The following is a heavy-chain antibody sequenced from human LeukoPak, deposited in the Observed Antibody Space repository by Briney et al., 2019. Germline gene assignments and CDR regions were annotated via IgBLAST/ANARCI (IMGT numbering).Heavy chain of an antibody. D-gene: IGHD3-16*01. V-gene: IGHV3-7*03. J-gene: IGHJ4*02. CDR3: AKPSDYIWGSYNY. CDR1: GFTFSSYW. CDR2: IKQDGSEK. Sequence: GGSLRLSCAASGFTFSSYWMSWVRQAPGKGLEWVANIKQDGSEKYYVDSVKGRFTISRDNAKNSLYLQMNSLRAEDTAVYYCAKPSDYIWGSYNYWGQGTLVTVSS.